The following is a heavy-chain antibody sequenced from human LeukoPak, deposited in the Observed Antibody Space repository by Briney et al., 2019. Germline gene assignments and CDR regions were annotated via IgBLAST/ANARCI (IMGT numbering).Heavy chain of an antibody. Sequence: SETLSLTCAVYGGSFSGYYWSWIRQPPGKGLEWIGEINHSGSTNYNPSLKSRVTISVDTSKNQFSLKLSSVTAADTAVYYCARGMGSGWYVGVDYWGQGTLVTVSS. CDR2: INHSGST. J-gene: IGHJ4*02. V-gene: IGHV4-34*01. CDR1: GGSFSGYY. D-gene: IGHD6-19*01. CDR3: ARGMGSGWYVGVDY.